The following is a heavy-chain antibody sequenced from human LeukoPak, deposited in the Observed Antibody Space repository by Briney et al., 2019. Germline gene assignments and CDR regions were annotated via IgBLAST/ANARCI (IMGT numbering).Heavy chain of an antibody. CDR3: ARAVGPFDI. V-gene: IGHV3-33*01. CDR1: GFTFSTYG. J-gene: IGHJ3*02. Sequence: PGGSLRLSCAASGFTFSTYGMHWVRQAPGKGLEWVAVIWYDGSNKYYADSVKGRFTISRDNSKNTLYLQMNSLRAEDTAVYYCARAVGPFDIWGQGTMATVSS. CDR2: IWYDGSNK.